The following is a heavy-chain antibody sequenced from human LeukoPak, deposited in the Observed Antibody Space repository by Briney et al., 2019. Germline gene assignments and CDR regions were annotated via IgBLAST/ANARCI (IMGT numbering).Heavy chain of an antibody. Sequence: SETLSLTCTVSGGSISSSSYYWGWIRQPPGKGLEWIGSIYYSGSTYYNLSLKSRVTISVDTSKNQFSLKLSSVTAADTAVYYCARLPTRVVPAAIWGQGTLVTVSS. CDR1: GGSISSSSYY. V-gene: IGHV4-39*01. D-gene: IGHD2-2*01. CDR2: IYYSGST. J-gene: IGHJ4*02. CDR3: ARLPTRVVPAAI.